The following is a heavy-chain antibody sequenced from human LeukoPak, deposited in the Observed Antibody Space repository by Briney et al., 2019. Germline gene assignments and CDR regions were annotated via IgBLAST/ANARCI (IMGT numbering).Heavy chain of an antibody. J-gene: IGHJ4*02. Sequence: PSETLSLTCAVSGGSISSTNWWSWVRPPPDKGLEWIGEISHTGNTNYNPSLESRVTISVDTSKNQFSLKLSSVTAADTAVYFCARVTGTTPFDYWGQGSLVTVSS. V-gene: IGHV4-4*02. CDR3: ARVTGTTPFDY. D-gene: IGHD1-1*01. CDR2: ISHTGNT. CDR1: GGSISSTNW.